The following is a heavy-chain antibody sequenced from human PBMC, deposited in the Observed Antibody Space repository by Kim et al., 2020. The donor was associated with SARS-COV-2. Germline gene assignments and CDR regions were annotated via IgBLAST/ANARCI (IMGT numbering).Heavy chain of an antibody. Sequence: RFTISRDNAKNTLYLQMNSLRAEDTAVYYCARVVVAGTDLYYYYYYGMDVWGQGTTVTVSS. J-gene: IGHJ6*02. D-gene: IGHD6-19*01. CDR3: ARVVVAGTDLYYYYYYGMDV. V-gene: IGHV3-74*01.